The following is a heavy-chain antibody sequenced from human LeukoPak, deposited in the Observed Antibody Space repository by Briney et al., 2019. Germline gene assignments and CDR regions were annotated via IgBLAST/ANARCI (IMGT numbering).Heavy chain of an antibody. Sequence: KPSETLFLTCAVSGGSVSSGSYYWTWLRQPPGKGLEWIGYVYYSGSTSYNPSLKSRATISVDTSKNQFSLKLRSVTAADTAVYYCAREYRWFDPWGQGTPVTVSS. D-gene: IGHD5-12*01. CDR2: VYYSGST. CDR3: AREYRWFDP. J-gene: IGHJ5*02. V-gene: IGHV4-61*01. CDR1: GGSVSSGSYY.